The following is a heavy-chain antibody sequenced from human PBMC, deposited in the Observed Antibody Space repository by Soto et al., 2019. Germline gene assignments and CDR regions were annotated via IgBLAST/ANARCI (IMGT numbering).Heavy chain of an antibody. V-gene: IGHV3-33*01. CDR1: GFTFSSYG. Sequence: QVQLVESGGGVVQPGRSLRLSCAASGFTFSSYGMHWVRQAPGKGREWVAFIWYDGTNKYYADSVKGRFTISRDNSKNTLHLQMNGLRAEDTAVYYCARGPYSSSWSHFDYWGQGALVTVSS. D-gene: IGHD6-13*01. CDR3: ARGPYSSSWSHFDY. J-gene: IGHJ4*02. CDR2: IWYDGTNK.